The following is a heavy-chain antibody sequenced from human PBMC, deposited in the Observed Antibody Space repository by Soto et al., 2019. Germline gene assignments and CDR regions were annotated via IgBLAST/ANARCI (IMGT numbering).Heavy chain of an antibody. CDR1: GYTFTSNY. Sequence: ASVKVSCKASGYTFTSNYMHWVRQAPGQGLEWMGIINPSGGSTSYAQKFQGRVTMTRDTSTSTVYMELSSLRSEDTAVYYCARWGRHDGTRFDPWGQGTLVTVSS. CDR2: INPSGGST. J-gene: IGHJ5*02. V-gene: IGHV1-46*03. D-gene: IGHD3-16*01. CDR3: ARWGRHDGTRFDP.